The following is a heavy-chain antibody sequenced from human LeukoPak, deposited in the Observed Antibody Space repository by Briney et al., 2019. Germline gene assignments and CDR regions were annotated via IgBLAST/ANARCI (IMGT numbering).Heavy chain of an antibody. V-gene: IGHV1-69*13. J-gene: IGHJ3*02. CDR3: ARDAAERPCAFDI. CDR1: GCTLSSYA. Sequence: SVKVSCKASGCTLSSYAISRVRQAPGHGLEWMGGIIPIFGTADYAQKFQGRVTITADESSSTAYMEPRRLRSEEPAVYYCARDAAERPCAFDIWGQGTMVTVSS. CDR2: IIPIFGTA.